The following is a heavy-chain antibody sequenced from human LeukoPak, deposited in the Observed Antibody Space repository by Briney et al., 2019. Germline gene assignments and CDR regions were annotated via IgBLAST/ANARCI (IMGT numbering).Heavy chain of an antibody. D-gene: IGHD6-19*01. J-gene: IGHJ4*02. CDR3: ARVEWAVAGTRPDDY. V-gene: IGHV1-69*13. CDR1: GGTFSSYA. CDR2: IIPIFGTA. Sequence: SVKVSCKASGGTFSSYAISWVRQAPGQGLEWMGGIIPIFGTANYAQKFQGRVTITADESTSTAYMELSSLRSEDTAVYYCARVEWAVAGTRPDDYWGQGTLVTVSS.